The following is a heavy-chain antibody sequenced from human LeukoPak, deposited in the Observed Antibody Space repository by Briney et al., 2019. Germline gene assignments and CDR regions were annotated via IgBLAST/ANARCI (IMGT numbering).Heavy chain of an antibody. CDR2: INPNSGGT. V-gene: IGHV1-2*02. J-gene: IGHJ5*02. D-gene: IGHD6-19*01. CDR1: GYTFTGCY. Sequence: ASVKVSCKASGYTFTGCYMHWVRQAPGQGLEWMGWINPNSGGTNYAQKFQGRVTMTRDTSISTAYMELSRLRSDDTAVYYCARATYSSGWADPWGQGTLVTVSS. CDR3: ARATYSSGWADP.